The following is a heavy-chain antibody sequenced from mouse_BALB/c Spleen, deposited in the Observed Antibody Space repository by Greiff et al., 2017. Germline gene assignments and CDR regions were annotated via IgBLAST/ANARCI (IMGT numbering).Heavy chain of an antibody. CDR1: GFTFSSYA. V-gene: IGHV5-9-4*01. CDR2: ISSGGSYT. J-gene: IGHJ2*01. Sequence: EVQLVESGGGLVKPGGSLKLSCAASGFTFSSYAMSWVRQSPEKRLEWVAEISSGGSYTYYPDTVTGRFTISRDNAKNTLYLEMSSLRSEDTAMYYCARGDGSYYFDYWGQGTTLTVSS. D-gene: IGHD2-3*01. CDR3: ARGDGSYYFDY.